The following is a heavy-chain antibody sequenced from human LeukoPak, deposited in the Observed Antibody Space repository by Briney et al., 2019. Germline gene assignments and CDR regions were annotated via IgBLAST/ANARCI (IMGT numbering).Heavy chain of an antibody. J-gene: IGHJ3*02. V-gene: IGHV3-74*01. CDR1: GFTFSSYW. CDR3: ARDRPLLAFDM. Sequence: GGSLRLSCAASGFTFSSYWMHWVRQAPGKGLVRVSRINSDGSSTSYADSVKGRFTISRDNAKNTLYLQTNSLRAEDTAVYYCARDRPLLAFDMWGQGTMVTVSS. D-gene: IGHD2/OR15-2a*01. CDR2: INSDGSST.